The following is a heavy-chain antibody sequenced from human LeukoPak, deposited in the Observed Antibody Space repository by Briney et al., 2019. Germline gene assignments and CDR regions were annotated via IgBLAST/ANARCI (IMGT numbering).Heavy chain of an antibody. V-gene: IGHV3-30*18. CDR1: GFTFSRSD. CDR2: ISYDGSNK. CDR3: AKDVMYYYDSSGPDY. D-gene: IGHD3-22*01. Sequence: GGSLRLSCAASGFTFSRSDMIWVRRAPGKGLEWVAVISYDGSNKYYADSVKGRFTISRDNSKNTLYLQMNSLRAEDTAVYYCAKDVMYYYDSSGPDYWGQGTLVTVSS. J-gene: IGHJ4*02.